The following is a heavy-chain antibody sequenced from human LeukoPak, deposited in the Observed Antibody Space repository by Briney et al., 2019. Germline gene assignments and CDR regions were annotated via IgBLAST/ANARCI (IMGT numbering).Heavy chain of an antibody. Sequence: GGSLRLSCAASGFTVSSNYMSWVRQAPGKGLEWVSAISGSGGSTYYADSVKGRFTISRDNSKNTLYLQMNSLRAEDTAVYYCAKTFGRHYYDSSGYWVPDYWGQGTLDSVSS. J-gene: IGHJ4*02. CDR2: ISGSGGST. V-gene: IGHV3-23*01. D-gene: IGHD3-22*01. CDR1: GFTVSSNY. CDR3: AKTFGRHYYDSSGYWVPDY.